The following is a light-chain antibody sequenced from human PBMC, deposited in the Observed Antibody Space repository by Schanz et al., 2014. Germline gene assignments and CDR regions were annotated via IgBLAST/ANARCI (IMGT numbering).Light chain of an antibody. Sequence: QSALTQPASVSGSPGQSITISCIGTSSDVGGYNYVSWYQHHPGKAPKLMIYDVSNRPSGVSDRFSGSKSGNTASLTISGIQAEDEADYYCSSYTSSSTLVFGGGTKLTVL. CDR2: DVS. CDR3: SSYTSSSTLV. J-gene: IGLJ2*01. V-gene: IGLV2-14*03. CDR1: SSDVGGYNY.